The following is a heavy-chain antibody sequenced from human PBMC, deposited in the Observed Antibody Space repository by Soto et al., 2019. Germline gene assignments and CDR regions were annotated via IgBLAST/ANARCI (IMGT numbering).Heavy chain of an antibody. V-gene: IGHV1-8*01. J-gene: IGHJ6*03. CDR1: GYTFTSYD. CDR3: ARGYGDYGELILELGLGDMDV. Sequence: ASVKVSCKASGYTFTSYDINWVRQATGQGLEWMGWTNPNSGNTGYAQKFQGRVTMTRNTSISTAYIELSSLRSEDTAVYYCARGYGDYGELILELGLGDMDVWGKGTTVTVSS. CDR2: TNPNSGNT. D-gene: IGHD4-17*01.